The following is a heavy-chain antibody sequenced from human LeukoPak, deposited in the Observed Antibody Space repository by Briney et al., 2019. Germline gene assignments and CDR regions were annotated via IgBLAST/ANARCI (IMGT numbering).Heavy chain of an antibody. D-gene: IGHD4-11*01. Sequence: GGSLRLSCAASGFTFSSYAMSWVRQAPGKGLEWVSAISGSGGSTYYADSVKGRFTISRDNSKNTLYLQINSRRAEGTAVYYCAKDRGDYSNYRPYYFDYWGQGTLVTVSS. CDR2: ISGSGGST. V-gene: IGHV3-23*01. CDR1: GFTFSSYA. J-gene: IGHJ4*02. CDR3: AKDRGDYSNYRPYYFDY.